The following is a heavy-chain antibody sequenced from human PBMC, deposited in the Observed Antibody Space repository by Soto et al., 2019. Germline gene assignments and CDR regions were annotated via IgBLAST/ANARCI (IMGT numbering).Heavy chain of an antibody. D-gene: IGHD5-18*01. CDR3: ARDRGYSYGYYYGMDV. CDR1: GGSISSSSYY. CDR2: IYYSGST. J-gene: IGHJ6*02. V-gene: IGHV4-30-4*08. Sequence: SETLSLTCTVSGGSISSSSYYWGWIRQPPGKGLEWIGYIYYSGSTYYNPSLKSRVTISVDTSKNQFSLKLSSVTAADTAVYYCARDRGYSYGYYYGMDVWGQGTTVTVSS.